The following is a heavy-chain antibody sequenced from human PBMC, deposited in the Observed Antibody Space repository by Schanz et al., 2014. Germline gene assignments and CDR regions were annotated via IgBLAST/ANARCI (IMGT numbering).Heavy chain of an antibody. CDR1: TSLFSRSV. D-gene: IGHD5-12*01. CDR3: ARSRGFDSIFDF. J-gene: IGHJ4*02. V-gene: IGHV3-48*01. CDR2: ISSSGTSI. Sequence: EVQLVESGGGLVQPGRSLTLSCAVSTSLFSRSVIHWVRQTPGKGLEWVSFISSSGTSIYYADSVKGRFTISRDNAKNSLYLQMNSLRAEDTAVYYCARSRGFDSIFDFWGRGTLVTVSS.